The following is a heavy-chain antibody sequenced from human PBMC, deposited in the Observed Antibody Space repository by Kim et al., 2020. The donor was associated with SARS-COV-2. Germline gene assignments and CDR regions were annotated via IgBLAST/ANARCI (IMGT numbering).Heavy chain of an antibody. CDR2: ITTHSIVT. Sequence: GGSLRLSCAGSGFAFNTFAITWVRQAPGKGLEWVSRITTHSIVTYYADSVKGRFTTSRDNSKDSLRLERQSGGAEDTSYCSKARQAHASWVAVAVWGHGT. CDR3: ARQAHASWVAVAV. V-gene: IGHV3-23*01. J-gene: IGHJ6*02. CDR1: GFAFNTFA. D-gene: IGHD2-2*01.